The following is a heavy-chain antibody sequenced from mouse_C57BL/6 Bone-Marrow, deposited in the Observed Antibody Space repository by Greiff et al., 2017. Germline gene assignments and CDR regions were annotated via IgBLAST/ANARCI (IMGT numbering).Heavy chain of an antibody. CDR1: GYTFTSYW. D-gene: IGHD1-1*01. J-gene: IGHJ2*01. CDR2: IYPGSGST. CDR3: ASITTVVAPGY. V-gene: IGHV1-55*01. Sequence: QVQLQQPGAELVKPGASVKMSCKASGYTFTSYWITWVKQRPGQGLEWIGDIYPGSGSTNYNEKFKSKATLTVATSSSTAYMQRSSLTSEDSAVFDCASITTVVAPGYWGQGTTRTVSS.